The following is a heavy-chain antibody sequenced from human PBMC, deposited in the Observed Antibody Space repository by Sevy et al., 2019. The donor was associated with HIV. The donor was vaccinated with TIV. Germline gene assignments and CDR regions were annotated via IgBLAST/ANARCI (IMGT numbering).Heavy chain of an antibody. V-gene: IGHV5-51*01. CDR2: MSPGDSDA. D-gene: IGHD6-19*01. J-gene: IGHJ4*02. CDR1: AYTFTTHW. Sequence: GESLKISCKGSAYTFTTHWIGWVRQMPGKGLEWMGIMSPGDSDARYSPSFQGQVTMSVDKSVSTAYLQWHSLETSDTAIYSCARLDSYSIGWSPRYYFDYWGQGTLVTVSS. CDR3: ARLDSYSIGWSPRYYFDY.